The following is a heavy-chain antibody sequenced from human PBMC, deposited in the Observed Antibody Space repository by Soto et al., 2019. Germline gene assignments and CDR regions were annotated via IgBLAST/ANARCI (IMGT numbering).Heavy chain of an antibody. CDR1: GFTFSSYA. D-gene: IGHD2-15*01. V-gene: IGHV3-21*01. CDR2: VSTSGLNT. CDR3: AREVVDAFDI. J-gene: IGHJ3*02. Sequence: GGSLRLSCSASGFTFSSYAMYWVRQAPGKGLEWVSAVSTSGLNTDYADSVKGRFTISRDNAKNTLYLQMNSLRAEDTAVYYCAREVVDAFDIWGQGTMVTVSS.